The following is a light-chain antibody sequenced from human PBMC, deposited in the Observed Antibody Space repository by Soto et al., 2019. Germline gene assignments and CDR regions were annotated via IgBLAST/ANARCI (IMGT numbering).Light chain of an antibody. CDR2: KAS. V-gene: IGKV1-5*03. CDR1: QSISSW. CDR3: QQYKSYPWT. Sequence: DIQMTQSPSTLSASVGDRVTITCRASQSISSWFAWYQQKPGKAPKLLIYKASSLESGVPSRFSGSGSGTEFTLTISSLQPDDFATYYCQQYKSYPWTFGQGTKVEIK. J-gene: IGKJ1*01.